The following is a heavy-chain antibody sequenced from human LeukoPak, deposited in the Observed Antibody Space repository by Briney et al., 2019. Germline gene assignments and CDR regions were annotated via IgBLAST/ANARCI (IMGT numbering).Heavy chain of an antibody. V-gene: IGHV1-46*01. CDR2: INPSGGST. D-gene: IGHD3-10*02. Sequence: ASVKVSCKASVYTFTSYYMHWVRQAPGQGLERVGIINPSGGSTSYAQKFQGRVTMTRDTSTSTVYMELSSLRSEDTAVYYCLVFLFVRGVIIIDYWGQGTLVTVSS. J-gene: IGHJ4*02. CDR3: LVFLFVRGVIIIDY. CDR1: VYTFTSYY.